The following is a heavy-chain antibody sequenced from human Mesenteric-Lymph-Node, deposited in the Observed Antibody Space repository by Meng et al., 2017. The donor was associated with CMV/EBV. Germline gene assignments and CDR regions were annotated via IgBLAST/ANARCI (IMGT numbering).Heavy chain of an antibody. CDR2: IYYSGST. D-gene: IGHD3-3*01. J-gene: IGHJ4*02. V-gene: IGHV4-30-4*08. CDR1: SGDYY. Sequence: SGDYYWSWIRQPPGKGLEWIGYIYYSGSTYYTPSLKSRVTISVDTSKNQFSLKLSSVTAADTAVYYCASTYYDFWSGYYRAYYFDYWGQGTLVTVSS. CDR3: ASTYYDFWSGYYRAYYFDY.